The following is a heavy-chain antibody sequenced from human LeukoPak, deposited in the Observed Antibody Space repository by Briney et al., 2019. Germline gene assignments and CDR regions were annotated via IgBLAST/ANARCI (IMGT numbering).Heavy chain of an antibody. V-gene: IGHV3-30-3*01. D-gene: IGHD6-6*01. Sequence: GGSLRLSCAASGFTFSSYAMHWVRQAPGKGLEWVAVISYDGSNKYYADSVKGRFTISRDNSKNTLYLQMNSLRAEGTAVYYCARDPQAAHYYYYGMDVWGQGTTVTVSS. CDR2: ISYDGSNK. J-gene: IGHJ6*02. CDR3: ARDPQAAHYYYYGMDV. CDR1: GFTFSSYA.